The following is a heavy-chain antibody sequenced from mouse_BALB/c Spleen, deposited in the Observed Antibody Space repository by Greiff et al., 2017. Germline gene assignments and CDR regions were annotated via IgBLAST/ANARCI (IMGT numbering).Heavy chain of an antibody. V-gene: IGHV1S81*02. D-gene: IGHD1-1*01. CDR1: GYTFTSYY. Sequence: QVQLQQSGAELVKPGASVKLSCKASGYTFTSYYMYWVKQRPGQGLEWIGEINPSNGGTNFNEKFKSKATLTVDKSSSTAYMQLSSLTSEDSAVYYCTRSPYYYGSSYLFDYWGQGTTLTVSS. CDR2: INPSNGGT. CDR3: TRSPYYYGSSYLFDY. J-gene: IGHJ2*01.